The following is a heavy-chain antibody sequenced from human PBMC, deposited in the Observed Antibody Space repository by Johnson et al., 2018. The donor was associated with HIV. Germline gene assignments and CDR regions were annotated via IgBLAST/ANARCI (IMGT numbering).Heavy chain of an antibody. V-gene: IGHV3-9*01. D-gene: IGHD6-19*01. Sequence: VQLVESGGGLVQPGRSLRLSCAASGFTFDDYAMHWVRQAPGKGLEWVSGISWRSINIGYADSVKGRFTISRADAKNSLYLQMNYLRVEDTAVYYCARLERLGGLSRVLDIWGQGTMVTVSS. J-gene: IGHJ3*02. CDR1: GFTFDDYA. CDR2: ISWRSINI. CDR3: ARLERLGGLSRVLDI.